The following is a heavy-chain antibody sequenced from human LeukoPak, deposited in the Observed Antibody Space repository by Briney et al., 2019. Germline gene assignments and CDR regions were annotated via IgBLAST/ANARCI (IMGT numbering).Heavy chain of an antibody. J-gene: IGHJ6*02. D-gene: IGHD6-19*01. Sequence: SQTLSLTSALSGDSVSSNSAAWNWIRQSPSRGLEWLGRTYYRSKWYNDYAVSVKSRITINPDTSKNQFSLQLNSVTPEDTAVYYCARDFGLQWLVQLRYGMDVWGQGTTVTVSS. CDR3: ARDFGLQWLVQLRYGMDV. V-gene: IGHV6-1*01. CDR2: TYYRSKWYN. CDR1: GDSVSSNSAA.